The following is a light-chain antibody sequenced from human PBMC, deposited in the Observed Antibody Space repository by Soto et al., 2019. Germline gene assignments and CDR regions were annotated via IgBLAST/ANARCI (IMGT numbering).Light chain of an antibody. CDR3: QQYRDWRT. CDR1: QSIIRS. Sequence: EIVMTQSPATLSVSPGERATLSCRTSQSIIRSLAWYQQKPGQAPRLLIYEASTRATGIPPRFSGSGSGTEFTLTISSRQSEDSAVYYCQQYRDWRTLGQGTKVEIK. J-gene: IGKJ1*01. V-gene: IGKV3-15*01. CDR2: EAS.